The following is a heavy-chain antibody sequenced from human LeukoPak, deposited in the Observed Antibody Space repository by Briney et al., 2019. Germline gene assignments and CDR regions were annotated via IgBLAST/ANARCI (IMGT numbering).Heavy chain of an antibody. J-gene: IGHJ2*01. CDR3: AKDGSAVAGAHTLWYFDL. V-gene: IGHV3-48*01. D-gene: IGHD6-19*01. Sequence: HPGGSLRLSCAASGFTFSDYGINWVRQAPGKGLEWLSFVSGKSRAIYYADSVKGRFTISRDNSKNTLYLQMNSLRAEDTAVYYCAKDGSAVAGAHTLWYFDLWGRGTLVTVSS. CDR1: GFTFSDYG. CDR2: VSGKSRAI.